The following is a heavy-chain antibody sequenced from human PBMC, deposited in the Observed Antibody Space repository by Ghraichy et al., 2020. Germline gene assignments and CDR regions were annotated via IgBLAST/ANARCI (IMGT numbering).Heavy chain of an antibody. V-gene: IGHV1-69*13. Sequence: SVKVSCKASGGTFSSYAISWVRQAPGQGLEWMGGIIPIFGTANYAQKFQGRVTITADESTSTAYMELSSLRSEDTAVYYCARGAGAVAGTHYFDYWGQGTLVTVSS. CDR3: ARGAGAVAGTHYFDY. D-gene: IGHD6-19*01. J-gene: IGHJ4*02. CDR1: GGTFSSYA. CDR2: IIPIFGTA.